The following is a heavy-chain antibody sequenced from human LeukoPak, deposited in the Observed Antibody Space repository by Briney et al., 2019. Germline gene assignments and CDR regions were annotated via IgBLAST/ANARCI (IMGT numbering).Heavy chain of an antibody. CDR3: AKLGEDIVVVPAALFDY. V-gene: IGHV3-23*01. D-gene: IGHD2-2*01. Sequence: GGTLRLSCAASGFTFNNYGMSWVRQAPGEGLGWVSGISGSGRSTSYADSVKGRFTISRDNSKNTLYLQMNSLRGEDTAVYFCAKLGEDIVVVPAALFDYWGQGTLVTVSS. CDR2: ISGSGRST. CDR1: GFTFNNYG. J-gene: IGHJ4*02.